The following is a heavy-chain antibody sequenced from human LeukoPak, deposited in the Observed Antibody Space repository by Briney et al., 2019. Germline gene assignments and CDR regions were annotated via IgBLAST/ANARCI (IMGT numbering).Heavy chain of an antibody. D-gene: IGHD1-26*01. Sequence: GASVKVSCKASGYTFTSYGISWVRQAPGQGLEWMGWISAYNGNTNYAQKLQGRVTMTTDTSTSTAYMELRSLRSDDTAVYYCARGDILWELGNWFDPWGQGTLVTVSS. CDR1: GYTFTSYG. CDR2: ISAYNGNT. J-gene: IGHJ5*02. CDR3: ARGDILWELGNWFDP. V-gene: IGHV1-18*01.